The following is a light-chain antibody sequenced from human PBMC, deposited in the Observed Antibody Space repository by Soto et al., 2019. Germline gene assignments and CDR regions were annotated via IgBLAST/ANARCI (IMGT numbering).Light chain of an antibody. V-gene: IGLV2-14*01. CDR1: SSDVGDYNY. CDR2: EVT. CDR3: NSYTSSTTRV. J-gene: IGLJ3*02. Sequence: QSVLTQPASVSGSPGQSITISCTGSSSDVGDYNYVSWYQQHPGKAPKLLIYEVTNRPSGVSNRLSGSKSGNTASLTISGLQAEDEADYYCNSYTSSTTRVFGGGTKLTVL.